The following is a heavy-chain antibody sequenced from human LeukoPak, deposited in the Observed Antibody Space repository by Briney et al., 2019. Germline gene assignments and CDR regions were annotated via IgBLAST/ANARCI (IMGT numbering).Heavy chain of an antibody. CDR3: ARGRARITMIVLEPGAFDI. V-gene: IGHV1-69*05. J-gene: IGHJ3*02. D-gene: IGHD3-22*01. Sequence: ASVKVSCKASGGTFGSYAISWVRQAPGQGLEWMGGIIPIFGTANYAQKFQGRVTITTDESTSTAYMELSSLRSEDTAVYYCARGRARITMIVLEPGAFDIWGQGTMVTVSS. CDR1: GGTFGSYA. CDR2: IIPIFGTA.